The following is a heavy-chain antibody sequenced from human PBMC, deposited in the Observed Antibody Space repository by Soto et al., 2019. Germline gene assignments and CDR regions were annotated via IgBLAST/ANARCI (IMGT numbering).Heavy chain of an antibody. CDR3: ARAAATMVRGNWFDP. CDR2: IYYSGST. D-gene: IGHD3-10*01. Sequence: PSETLSLTCTFSGGSISSGGYYWSWIRQHPGKGLEWIGYIYYSGSTYYNPSLKSRVTISVDTSKNQFSLKLSSVTAADTAVYYCARAAATMVRGNWFDPWGQGTLVTVSS. CDR1: GGSISSGGYY. V-gene: IGHV4-31*03. J-gene: IGHJ5*02.